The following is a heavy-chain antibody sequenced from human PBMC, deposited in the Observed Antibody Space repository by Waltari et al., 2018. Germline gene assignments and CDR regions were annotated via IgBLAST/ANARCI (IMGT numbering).Heavy chain of an antibody. V-gene: IGHV4-39*01. J-gene: IGHJ5*02. Sequence: LQLQESGPGVVKSSENPPHTCTVSGAPISSSSYYWGWIRQSPGKGLEWIGSWYYNGTTYYHPSLKGRVTISVDTSKKQFFLKLSSVTASDTAMYYCARYPAVVYAKVDPWGQGTLVIVSS. CDR3: ARYPAVVYAKVDP. CDR2: WYYNGTT. D-gene: IGHD2-8*02. CDR1: GAPISSSSYY.